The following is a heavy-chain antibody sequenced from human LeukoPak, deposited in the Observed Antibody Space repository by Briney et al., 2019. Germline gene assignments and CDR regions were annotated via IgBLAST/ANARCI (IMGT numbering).Heavy chain of an antibody. J-gene: IGHJ5*02. D-gene: IGHD3-22*01. CDR2: INPNSGGT. CDR1: GYTFTRYY. Sequence: ASVKVSCKASGYTFTRYYLHWVRQAPGQGLEWMGWINPNSGGTDYAQKFQGRVTMTRDTSISTAYMEVSRLRSDDTAVYYCARDYYDSSGYSRFDPWGQGTLVTVSS. CDR3: ARDYYDSSGYSRFDP. V-gene: IGHV1-2*02.